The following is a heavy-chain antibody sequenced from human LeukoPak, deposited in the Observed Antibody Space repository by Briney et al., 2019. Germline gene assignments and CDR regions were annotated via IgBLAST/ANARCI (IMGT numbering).Heavy chain of an antibody. CDR2: IIPIFGTA. J-gene: IGHJ6*02. V-gene: IGHV1-69*13. D-gene: IGHD3-10*01. CDR1: GYTFTSYA. CDR3: ARDLKLYYYGSGPIGGMDV. Sequence: GASVKVSCKASGYTFTSYAISWVRQAPGQGLEWMGGIIPIFGTANYAQKFRGRVTITADESTSTAYMELSSLRSEDTAVYYCARDLKLYYYGSGPIGGMDVWGQGTTVTVSS.